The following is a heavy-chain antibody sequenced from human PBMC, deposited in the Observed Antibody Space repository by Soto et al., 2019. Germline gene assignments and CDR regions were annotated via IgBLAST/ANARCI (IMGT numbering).Heavy chain of an antibody. CDR1: GFTFSSYA. D-gene: IGHD2-15*01. Sequence: EVQLLESGGGLVQPGGSLRLSCAASGFTFSSYAMSWVRQAPGKGLEWVSAISGSGGSTYYSDSVKGRFPISRDNSKNTLHLQRNSLRAEDTAVYYCAKAADGSWYGCTEIWGRGTLVIVSS. CDR2: ISGSGGST. J-gene: IGHJ4*02. CDR3: AKAADGSWYGCTEI. V-gene: IGHV3-23*01.